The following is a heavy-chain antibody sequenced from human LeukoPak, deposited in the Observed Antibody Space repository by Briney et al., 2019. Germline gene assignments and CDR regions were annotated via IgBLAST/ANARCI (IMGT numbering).Heavy chain of an antibody. CDR3: ASPLGYCSSTTCFGDY. Sequence: SETLSLTFTVSGGSISSSSYYWGWIRQPPGKGLEWIGSIYHSGRTYYNPSLKSRVTISVDTSKNQFSLKLSSATAADTAVYYCASPLGYCSSTTCFGDYWGQGTLVTVSS. D-gene: IGHD2-2*01. J-gene: IGHJ4*02. CDR2: IYHSGRT. V-gene: IGHV4-39*01. CDR1: GGSISSSSYY.